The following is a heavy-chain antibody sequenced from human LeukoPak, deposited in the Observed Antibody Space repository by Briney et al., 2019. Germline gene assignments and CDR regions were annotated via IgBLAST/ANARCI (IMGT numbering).Heavy chain of an antibody. CDR2: INGDGSNT. CDR3: ARASTTVPNLLDN. V-gene: IGHV3-74*01. Sequence: PGGSLRLSCVASGFTFRTYWMHWVRRAPGKGLLWFSRINGDGSNTNYADSVKGRFTISRDNAKNTLYLQMNSLRAEDTAVYYCARASTTVPNLLDNWGQGTLVTVSS. D-gene: IGHD4-17*01. CDR1: GFTFRTYW. J-gene: IGHJ4*02.